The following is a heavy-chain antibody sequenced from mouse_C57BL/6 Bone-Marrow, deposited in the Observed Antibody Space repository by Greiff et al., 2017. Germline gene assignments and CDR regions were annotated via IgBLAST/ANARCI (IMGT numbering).Heavy chain of an antibody. CDR3: ARKGKYSNYLYAMDY. V-gene: IGHV1-63*01. CDR2: IYPGGGYT. CDR1: GYTFTNYW. Sequence: QVQLQQSGAELVRPGTSVKMSCKASGYTFTNYWIGWAKQRPGHGLEWIGDIYPGGGYTNYNEQFKGKATLTAAKSSSTAYMQFSSLTSEDSAIYYCARKGKYSNYLYAMDYWGQGTSVTVSS. D-gene: IGHD2-5*01. J-gene: IGHJ4*01.